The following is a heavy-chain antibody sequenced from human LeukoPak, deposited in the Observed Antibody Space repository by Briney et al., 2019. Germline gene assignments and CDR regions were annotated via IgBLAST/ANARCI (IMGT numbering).Heavy chain of an antibody. V-gene: IGHV3-7*01. Sequence: GGSLRLSCAASGFTFSSYWMNWARQAPGKGLEWVASINHNGNVNYYVDSVKGRFTISRDNAKNSLYLQMSSLRAEDTAVYYCARLGATDYWGQGTLVTVSS. CDR1: GFTFSSYW. J-gene: IGHJ4*02. CDR2: INHNGNVN. D-gene: IGHD1-26*01. CDR3: ARLGATDY.